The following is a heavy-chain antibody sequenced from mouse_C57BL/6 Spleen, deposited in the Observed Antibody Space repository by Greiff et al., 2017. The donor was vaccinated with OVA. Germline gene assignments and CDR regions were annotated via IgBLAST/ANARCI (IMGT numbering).Heavy chain of an antibody. V-gene: IGHV1-69*01. Sequence: QVQLQQSGAELVMPGASVKLSCKASGYTFTSYWMHWVKQRPGQGLEWIGEIDPSDSYTNYNQKFKGKSTLTVDKSSSTAYMQLSSLTSEDSAVYYCARELGPWFAYWGQGTLVTVSA. CDR3: ARELGPWFAY. CDR1: GYTFTSYW. D-gene: IGHD4-1*01. J-gene: IGHJ3*01. CDR2: IDPSDSYT.